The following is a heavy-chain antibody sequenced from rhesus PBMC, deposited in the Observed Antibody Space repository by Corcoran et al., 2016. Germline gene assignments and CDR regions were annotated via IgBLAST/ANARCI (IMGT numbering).Heavy chain of an antibody. CDR2: IDPSDSDT. J-gene: IGHJ6*01. CDR1: GYSFTSYW. Sequence: EVQLVQSGAEVKRPGESLKISCKTSGYSFTSYWISWVRQMPGKGLEWVGAIDPSDSDTRYNPAFPGHVTITAETTITTAELQWSRLQASDTATYYCAKHLQGGIAAAGSYGLDAWGQGVVVTVSS. V-gene: IGHV5-20*01. CDR3: AKHLQGGIAAAGSYGLDA. D-gene: IGHD6-31*01.